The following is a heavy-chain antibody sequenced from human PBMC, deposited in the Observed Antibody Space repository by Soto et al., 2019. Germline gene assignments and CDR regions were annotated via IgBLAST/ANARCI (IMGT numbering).Heavy chain of an antibody. V-gene: IGHV3-48*02. CDR2: ISTSSRTI. CDR3: ARDGSLQHHYDSSGHFDY. D-gene: IGHD3-22*01. CDR1: GFTFRTYS. J-gene: IGHJ4*02. Sequence: EVQLVESGGGLVQPGGSLRLSCAASGFTFRTYSMNWVRQAPGKGLEWVSYISTSSRTIYYADSVKGRFTISRDNAKNPLSLQMNSLRDEDTAVYYCARDGSLQHHYDSSGHFDYWGQGTLVTVSS.